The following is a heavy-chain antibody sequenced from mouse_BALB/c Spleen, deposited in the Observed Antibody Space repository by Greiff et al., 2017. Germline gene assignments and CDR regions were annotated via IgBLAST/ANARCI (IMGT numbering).Heavy chain of an antibody. Sequence: QVQLKQSGPELVRPGVSVKISCKGSGYTFTDYAMHWVKQSHAKSLEWIGVISTYYGNTNYNQKFKGKATMTVDKSSSTAYMELARLTSEDSAIYYCARWGGTTEENYYFDYWGQGTTLTVSS. J-gene: IGHJ2*01. CDR3: ARWGGTTEENYYFDY. CDR2: ISTYYGNT. D-gene: IGHD1-1*01. V-gene: IGHV1-67*01. CDR1: GYTFTDYA.